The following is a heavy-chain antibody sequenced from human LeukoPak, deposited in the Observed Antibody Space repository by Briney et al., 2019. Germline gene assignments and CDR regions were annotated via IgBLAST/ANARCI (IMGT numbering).Heavy chain of an antibody. CDR3: ARHSRSAYTGYENAFDI. Sequence: PSETLSLTFTASGDSISSSSLHWDWMRQAPGKGLEGWGNIYSSEKNHYNPSLNTRITMSVDTSKNQFYLKLNPVTAADTGIYYCARHSRSAYTGYENAFDIWGQGTMVTVSS. D-gene: IGHD5-12*01. CDR1: GDSISSSSLH. CDR2: IYSSEKN. J-gene: IGHJ3*02. V-gene: IGHV4-39*01.